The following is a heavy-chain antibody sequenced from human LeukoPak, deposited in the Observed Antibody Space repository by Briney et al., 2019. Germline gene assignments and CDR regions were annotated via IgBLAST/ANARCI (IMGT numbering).Heavy chain of an antibody. Sequence: PSQTLSLTCTVSGGPISSGGYYWSWIRQPPGKGLEWIGYIYHSGSTYYNPSLKSRVTISVDTSKNQFSLKLSSVTAADTAVYYCARFGGWYDHFDYWGQGTLVTVSS. CDR3: ARFGGWYDHFDY. D-gene: IGHD6-19*01. J-gene: IGHJ4*02. CDR2: IYHSGST. CDR1: GGPISSGGYY. V-gene: IGHV4-30-2*05.